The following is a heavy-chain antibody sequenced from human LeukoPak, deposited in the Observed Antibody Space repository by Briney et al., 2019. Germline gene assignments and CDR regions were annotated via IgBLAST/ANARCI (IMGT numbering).Heavy chain of an antibody. Sequence: ASVKVSCKASRYTFTGYYMLWVRQAPGQGREGMGWSNPNSGGTNYAKKFQGRVTMTRDTSIRTACMELSRLRSDDTAVYYCARDSLGWLGELFNNWFDPWGQGTLVTVSS. D-gene: IGHD3-10*01. V-gene: IGHV1-2*02. CDR2: SNPNSGGT. CDR1: RYTFTGYY. J-gene: IGHJ5*02. CDR3: ARDSLGWLGELFNNWFDP.